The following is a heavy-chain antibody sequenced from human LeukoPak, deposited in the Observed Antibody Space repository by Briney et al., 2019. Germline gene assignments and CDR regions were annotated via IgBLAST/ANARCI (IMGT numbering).Heavy chain of an antibody. CDR1: GGTFSSYA. Sequence: ASVKVSCKASGGTFSSYAIGWVRQAPGQGLEWMGGIIPIFGTANYAQKFQGRVTITADESTSTAYMELSSLRSEDTAVYYCARVDYYDSSGPNFDYWGQGTLVTVSS. CDR2: IIPIFGTA. D-gene: IGHD3-22*01. V-gene: IGHV1-69*13. J-gene: IGHJ4*02. CDR3: ARVDYYDSSGPNFDY.